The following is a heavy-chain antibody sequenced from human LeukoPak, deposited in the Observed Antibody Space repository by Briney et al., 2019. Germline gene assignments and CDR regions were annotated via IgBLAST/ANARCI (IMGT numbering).Heavy chain of an antibody. CDR3: ARARYSSSWACDY. J-gene: IGHJ4*02. D-gene: IGHD6-13*01. CDR1: GGSISSYY. Sequence: SETLSLTCTVSGGSISSYYWSWIRQPPGKGLEWIGYIYYSGSTNYNPSLKSRVTISVDTSKNQFSLKLSSVTAADTAVYYCARARYSSSWACDYWGQGTLVTVSS. CDR2: IYYSGST. V-gene: IGHV4-59*01.